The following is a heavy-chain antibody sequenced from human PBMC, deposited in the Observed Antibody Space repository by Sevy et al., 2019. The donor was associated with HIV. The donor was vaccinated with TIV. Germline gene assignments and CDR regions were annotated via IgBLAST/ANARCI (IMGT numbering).Heavy chain of an antibody. Sequence: GESLKISCAASGFTFSSYGMHWVRQAPGKGLEWVAVIWYDGSNKYYADSVKGRFTISRDNSKNTLYLQMNSLRAEDTAVYYCARGIERFLEWLLLRDYYYGMDVWGQGTTVTVSS. V-gene: IGHV3-33*01. CDR2: IWYDGSNK. CDR1: GFTFSSYG. CDR3: ARGIERFLEWLLLRDYYYGMDV. J-gene: IGHJ6*02. D-gene: IGHD3-3*01.